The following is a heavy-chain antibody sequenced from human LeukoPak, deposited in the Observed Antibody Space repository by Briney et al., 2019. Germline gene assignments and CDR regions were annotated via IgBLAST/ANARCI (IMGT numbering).Heavy chain of an antibody. Sequence: GESLKISCEASGYKFTSYWIGWVRQMPGEGLEWMGIIYPGDSDIRYSPSFQGQVTISADKSISTAYLQWSSLKASDTAMYYCARGYDFWNSFFPNYFDYWGQGTLVTVSS. J-gene: IGHJ4*02. CDR3: ARGYDFWNSFFPNYFDY. V-gene: IGHV5-51*01. CDR1: GYKFTSYW. D-gene: IGHD3-3*01. CDR2: IYPGDSDI.